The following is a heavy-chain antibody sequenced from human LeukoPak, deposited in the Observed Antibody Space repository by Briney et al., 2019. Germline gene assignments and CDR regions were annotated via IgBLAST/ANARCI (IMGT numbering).Heavy chain of an antibody. CDR2: IKPDGSEK. D-gene: IGHD2/OR15-2a*01. Sequence: GRSLRLSCAASGFTFSTYAMHWVRQAPGKGLEWVASIKPDGSEKYYVESVRGRFTTSRDNTRNTFYLQMNSLRVDDRGIYYCLSGAGYWGQGAQVSVSS. V-gene: IGHV3-7*01. J-gene: IGHJ4*01. CDR1: GFTFSTYA. CDR3: LSGAGY.